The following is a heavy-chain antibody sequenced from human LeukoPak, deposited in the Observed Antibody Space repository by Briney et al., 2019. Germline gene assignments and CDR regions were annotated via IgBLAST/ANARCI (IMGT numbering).Heavy chain of an antibody. Sequence: ASVKVSCKASGYTFTSYGISWVRQAPGQGLEWMGWISAYNGNTNYAQKLQARVTMTTDTSTSTAYMELRSLRSDDTAVYYCAREPYMVRGVSPWFDPWGQGTLVTVSS. D-gene: IGHD3-10*01. CDR2: ISAYNGNT. V-gene: IGHV1-18*01. J-gene: IGHJ5*02. CDR3: AREPYMVRGVSPWFDP. CDR1: GYTFTSYG.